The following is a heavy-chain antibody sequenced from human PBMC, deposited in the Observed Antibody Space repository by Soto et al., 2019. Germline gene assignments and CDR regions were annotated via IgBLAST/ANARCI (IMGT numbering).Heavy chain of an antibody. V-gene: IGHV1-18*01. CDR3: ARVLPAGFLEWLLLFWFDP. CDR1: GYTFTSYG. J-gene: IGHJ5*02. D-gene: IGHD3-3*01. CDR2: ISAHNGNT. Sequence: GASVKVSCKASGYTFTSYGISWVRQAPGQGLEWMGWISAHNGNTNYAQKLQGRVTMTTDTSTSTAYMELRSLRSDDTVVYYCARVLPAGFLEWLLLFWFDPWGQGTLVTVSS.